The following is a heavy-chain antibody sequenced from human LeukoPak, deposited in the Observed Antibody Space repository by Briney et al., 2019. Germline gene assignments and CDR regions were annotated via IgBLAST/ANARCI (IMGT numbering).Heavy chain of an antibody. D-gene: IGHD2-15*01. CDR2: ISERGGST. Sequence: GGSLRLSCGVSGLTLSNYGMRWVRQARGKGEEWVAGISERGGSTNYADSVKRRFTISRDNPKTTLYLQMNSLRSDDTAVYFCAKRGVVVRAVLVVGFHKEAYYFDYWGQGALVTVSS. CDR1: GLTLSNYG. V-gene: IGHV3-23*01. CDR3: AKRGVVVRAVLVVGFHKEAYYFDY. J-gene: IGHJ4*02.